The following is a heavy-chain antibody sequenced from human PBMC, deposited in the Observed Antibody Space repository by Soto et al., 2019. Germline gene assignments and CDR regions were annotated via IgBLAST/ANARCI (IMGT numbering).Heavy chain of an antibody. CDR2: IYYSGST. V-gene: IGHV4-59*01. D-gene: IGHD3-10*01. CDR3: ARVGSQGSGSYYNQPYYYYYYMDV. Sequence: SETLSLTCTVSGGSISSYYWSWIRQPPGKGLEWIGYIYYSGSTNYNPSLKSRVTISVDTSKNQFSLKLSSVTAADTAVYYCARVGSQGSGSYYNQPYYYYYYMDVWGKGTTVTVSS. CDR1: GGSISSYY. J-gene: IGHJ6*03.